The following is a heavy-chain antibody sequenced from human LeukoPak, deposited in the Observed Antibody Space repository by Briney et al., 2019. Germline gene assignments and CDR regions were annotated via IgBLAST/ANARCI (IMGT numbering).Heavy chain of an antibody. CDR1: GFTVSSNY. CDR3: ARDHEDYGYMDV. CDR2: IYSGGST. J-gene: IGHJ6*03. Sequence: QPGGSLRLSCAASGFTVSSNYMSWVRQAPGKGVEWVSVIYSGGSTYYADSVKGRFTISRDNSKNTLYLQMNSLRAEDTAVYYCARDHEDYGYMDVWGKGTTVTVSS. V-gene: IGHV3-66*02.